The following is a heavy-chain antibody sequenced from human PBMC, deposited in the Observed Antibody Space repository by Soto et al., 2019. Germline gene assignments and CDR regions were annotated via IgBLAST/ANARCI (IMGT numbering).Heavy chain of an antibody. CDR3: AKAPTGDQRANWFDP. Sequence: GGSLRLSCAASGFTFSSYGMHWVRQAPGKGLEWVAVISYDGSNKYYADSVKGRFTISRDNSKNTLYLQMNSLRAEDTAVYYCAKAPTGDQRANWFDPWGQGTLVTVSS. V-gene: IGHV3-30*18. J-gene: IGHJ5*02. D-gene: IGHD7-27*01. CDR1: GFTFSSYG. CDR2: ISYDGSNK.